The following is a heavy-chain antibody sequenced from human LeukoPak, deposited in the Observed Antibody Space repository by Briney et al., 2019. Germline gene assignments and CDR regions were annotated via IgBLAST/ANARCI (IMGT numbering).Heavy chain of an antibody. CDR1: GFTFSNYW. CDR2: INSDGINT. Sequence: GGSLRLSCAASGFTFSNYWMHWVRQAPGKGLVWVSRINSDGINTSYADSVKGRFTISRDNAKNTLNLQMNSLRAEDTALYYCARDYRPTMVRGTSFDYWGQGTLVTVSS. CDR3: ARDYRPTMVRGTSFDY. D-gene: IGHD3-10*01. V-gene: IGHV3-74*01. J-gene: IGHJ4*02.